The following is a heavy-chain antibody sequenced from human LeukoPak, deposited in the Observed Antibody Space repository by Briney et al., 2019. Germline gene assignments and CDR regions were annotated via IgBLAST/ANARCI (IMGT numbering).Heavy chain of an antibody. Sequence: GGSLRLSCAASGFTFSSYVMIWVRQAPGKGLEWVSGIIGSGVSTDYADSVKGRFTTSRDNSKNTLYLQMNSLRAEDTAVYYCAKGRWGDYWGQGTLVTVSS. CDR3: AKGRWGDY. CDR1: GFTFSSYV. V-gene: IGHV3-23*01. J-gene: IGHJ4*02. CDR2: IIGSGVST. D-gene: IGHD3-16*01.